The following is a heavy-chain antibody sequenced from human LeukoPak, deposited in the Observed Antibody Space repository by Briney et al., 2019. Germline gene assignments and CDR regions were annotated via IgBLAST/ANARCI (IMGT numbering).Heavy chain of an antibody. CDR1: GGSISSYY. Sequence: SETLSLTCTVSGGSISSYYWSWIRQPPGKGLEWIGYIYYSGSTNYNPSLKSRVTMSVDTSKNQFSLKLSSVTAADTAVYYCARSYQKLSPWFDPWGQGTLVTVSS. J-gene: IGHJ5*02. D-gene: IGHD1-26*01. V-gene: IGHV4-59*12. CDR3: ARSYQKLSPWFDP. CDR2: IYYSGST.